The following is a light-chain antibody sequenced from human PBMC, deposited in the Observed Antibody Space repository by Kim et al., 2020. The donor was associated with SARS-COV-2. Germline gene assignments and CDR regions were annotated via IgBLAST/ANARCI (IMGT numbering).Light chain of an antibody. CDR3: QQYNNWPFA. CDR1: QSVSSN. Sequence: EIVMTQSPATLSVSPGERATLSCRASQSVSSNLAWYQQKPGQAPRLLIYGASTRATGIPARFSGSGSGTEFTLTISSLQSEDFAVYYCQQYNNWPFAVGPGTKVENK. J-gene: IGKJ3*01. V-gene: IGKV3-15*01. CDR2: GAS.